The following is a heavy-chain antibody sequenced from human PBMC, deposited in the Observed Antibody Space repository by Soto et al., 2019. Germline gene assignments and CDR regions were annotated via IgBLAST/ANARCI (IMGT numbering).Heavy chain of an antibody. V-gene: IGHV4-31*03. CDR3: AGSDYYDTSGYYYRVDY. Sequence: QVQLQESGPGLVKPSQTLSLTCTVSGGSISSGGYYWSWIRQHPGKGLEWIGYIYYSGSTYYNPSLKSRVTISEDTSKTQCSLKLSSVTAADTAVYYCAGSDYYDTSGYYYRVDYWGQGTLVTVSS. D-gene: IGHD3-22*01. CDR1: GGSISSGGYY. CDR2: IYYSGST. J-gene: IGHJ4*02.